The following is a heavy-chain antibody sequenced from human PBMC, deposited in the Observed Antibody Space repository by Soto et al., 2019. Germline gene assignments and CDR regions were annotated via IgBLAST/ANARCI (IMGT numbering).Heavy chain of an antibody. D-gene: IGHD2-2*01. V-gene: IGHV1-2*02. J-gene: IGHJ3*02. Sequence: ASVRVSCKXSGYTFTGYYMHWVRQAPGQGLEWMGWINPNSGGTNYAQKFQGRVTMTRDTSISTAYMELSRLRSDDTAVYYCARRYCSSTSCYDVDDAFDIWGQGTMVTVSS. CDR1: GYTFTGYY. CDR2: INPNSGGT. CDR3: ARRYCSSTSCYDVDDAFDI.